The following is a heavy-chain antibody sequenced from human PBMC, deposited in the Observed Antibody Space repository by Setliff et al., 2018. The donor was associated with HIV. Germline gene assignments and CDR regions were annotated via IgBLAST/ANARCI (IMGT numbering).Heavy chain of an antibody. D-gene: IGHD6-19*01. CDR3: ARGHSGTAFDI. Sequence: PSETLSLTCAVYGESLSDYYWSWIRQPPGKGLEWIGEINHNKSSDYNPSLKSRVTMSVDTSKNQFSLKVKSVTAADTAVYYCARGHSGTAFDIWGQGTMVTVSS. J-gene: IGHJ3*02. CDR1: GESLSDYY. V-gene: IGHV4-34*01. CDR2: INHNKSS.